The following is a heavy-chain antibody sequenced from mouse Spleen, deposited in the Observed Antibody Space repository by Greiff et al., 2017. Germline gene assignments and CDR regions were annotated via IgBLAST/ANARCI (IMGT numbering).Heavy chain of an antibody. CDR2: IYPGRGNT. D-gene: IGHD6-1*01. CDR1: GYSFTSYY. CDR3: ARNGRGFAY. V-gene: IGHV1-66*01. Sequence: VKLMESGPELVKPGASVKISCKASGYSFTSYYIHWVKQRPGQGLEWIGWIYPGRGNTKYNEKFKGKATLTADTSSSTAYMQLSSLTSEDSAVYYCARNGRGFAYWGQGTLVTVSA. J-gene: IGHJ3*01.